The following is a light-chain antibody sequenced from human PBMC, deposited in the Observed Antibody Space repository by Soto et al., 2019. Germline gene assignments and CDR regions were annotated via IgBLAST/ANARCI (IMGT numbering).Light chain of an antibody. V-gene: IGKV3-11*01. CDR1: QSVSSY. CDR3: QQRSNWVS. J-gene: IGKJ4*01. CDR2: DAS. Sequence: EIVLTQSPATLSLFPGERATLSCRASQSVSSYLAWYQQKPGQAPRLLIYDASNRATGIPARFSGSGSGTDFTLTISSLEPEDFAVYSCQQRSNWVSFGGGTKVDIK.